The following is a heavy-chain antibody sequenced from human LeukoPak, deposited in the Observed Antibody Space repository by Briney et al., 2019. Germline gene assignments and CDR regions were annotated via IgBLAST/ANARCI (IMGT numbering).Heavy chain of an antibody. Sequence: GGSLRLPCAASGFTFSSYGMHWVRQAPGKGLEWVAVISYDGSNKYYADSVKGRFTISRDNSKNTLYLQMNSLRAEDTAVYYCAKVKQWLVPWFDPWGQGTLVTVSS. CDR2: ISYDGSNK. V-gene: IGHV3-30*18. CDR3: AKVKQWLVPWFDP. D-gene: IGHD6-19*01. CDR1: GFTFSSYG. J-gene: IGHJ5*02.